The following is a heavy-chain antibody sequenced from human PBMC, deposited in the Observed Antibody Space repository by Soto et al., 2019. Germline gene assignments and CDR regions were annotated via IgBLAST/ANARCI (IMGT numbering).Heavy chain of an antibody. J-gene: IGHJ6*02. CDR3: TGGGDSRYYYYYYGMDV. Sequence: GGSLRLSCAASGFTFSGSAMHWVRQASGKGLEWVGRIRSKANSYATAYAASVKGRFTISRDDSKNTAYLQMNSLKTEDTAVYYCTGGGDSRYYYYYYGMDVWGQGTTVTVSS. D-gene: IGHD4-17*01. V-gene: IGHV3-73*01. CDR1: GFTFSGSA. CDR2: IRSKANSYAT.